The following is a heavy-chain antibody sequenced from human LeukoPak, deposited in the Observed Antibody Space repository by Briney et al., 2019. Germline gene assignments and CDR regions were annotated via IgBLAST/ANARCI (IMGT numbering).Heavy chain of an antibody. V-gene: IGHV4-39*01. CDR3: AMYRGLTMFDY. CDR1: GGYISSRSYY. Sequence: SETLSLTCIVSGGYISSRSYYWGWIRQPPGKGLEWIGSITDDGSTSHNPSLKSRVTISVDTSKNQFSLKLSSVTAADTAVYYCAMYRGLTMFDYWGQGTLVTVSS. D-gene: IGHD3/OR15-3a*01. J-gene: IGHJ4*02. CDR2: ITDDGST.